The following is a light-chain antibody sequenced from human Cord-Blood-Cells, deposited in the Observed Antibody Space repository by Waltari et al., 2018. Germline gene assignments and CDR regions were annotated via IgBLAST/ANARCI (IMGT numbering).Light chain of an antibody. CDR2: DVS. J-gene: IGLJ2*01. CDR1: SSDVGGYNY. CDR3: SSYTSSSTLVV. V-gene: IGLV2-14*01. Sequence: HSALTQPASVSGSPGQSITISCTGTSSDVGGYNYVSWYQQHPGKAPNFMIYDVSNRPSVVSKRFSGSKSGNTASRTISGLQAGDEADYYCSSYTSSSTLVVFGGGTKLTVL.